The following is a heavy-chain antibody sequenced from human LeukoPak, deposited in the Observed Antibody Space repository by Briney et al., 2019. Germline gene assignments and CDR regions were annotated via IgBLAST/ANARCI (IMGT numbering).Heavy chain of an antibody. Sequence: SETLSLTCAVYGGSFSGYYWSWIRQPPGKGLEWIGEINHSGSTNYNPSLKSRVTISVDTSKNQFSLKLSSVTAADTAVYYCARKEQWLPHDAFDIWGQGTMDTVSS. J-gene: IGHJ3*02. V-gene: IGHV4-34*01. CDR2: INHSGST. D-gene: IGHD6-19*01. CDR1: GGSFSGYY. CDR3: ARKEQWLPHDAFDI.